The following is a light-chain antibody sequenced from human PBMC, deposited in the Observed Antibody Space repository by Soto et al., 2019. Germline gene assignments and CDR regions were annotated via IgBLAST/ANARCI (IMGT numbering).Light chain of an antibody. CDR1: QSIGGY. V-gene: IGKV1-5*01. CDR3: QQYNSYSQT. CDR2: AAS. J-gene: IGKJ1*01. Sequence: DIQMTQSPSSLSASVGDRVTVTCRSSQSIGGYLNWYQQKPGKAPKLLMHAASTLQSGVPSRFSGSGSGTEFTLTISSLQPDDFATYYCQQYNSYSQTFGQGTKVDIK.